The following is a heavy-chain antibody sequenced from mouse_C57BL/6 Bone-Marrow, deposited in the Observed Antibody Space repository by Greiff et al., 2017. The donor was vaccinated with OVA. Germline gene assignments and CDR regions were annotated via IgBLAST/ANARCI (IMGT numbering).Heavy chain of an antibody. CDR3: ERFPYCYGSRTQFGD. V-gene: IGHV1-81*01. D-gene: IGHD1-1*01. J-gene: IGHJ2*01. CDR2: IYPRSGNT. CDR1: GYTFTSYG. Sequence: QVQLQQSGAELARPGASVKLSCKASGYTFTSYGISWVKQRPGQGLEWIGEIYPRSGNTYYNEKFKGKATLTADKSSSTAYMELRSLTSEDSAVYFWERFPYCYGSRTQFGDWGQGTTVTVSS.